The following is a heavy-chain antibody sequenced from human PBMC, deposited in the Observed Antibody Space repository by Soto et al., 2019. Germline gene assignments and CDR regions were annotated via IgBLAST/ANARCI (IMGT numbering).Heavy chain of an antibody. J-gene: IGHJ6*02. D-gene: IGHD4-4*01. CDR2: INPDGSTT. CDR1: GFTFSSYW. Sequence: GGSLRLSCAASGFTFSSYWMHWVRQAPGEGLMWVSRINPDGSTTSYADSVKGRFTISRDNAKNTLYLQMNSLRVEDTAVYYCARVPTTVTTPGMDVWGQGTTVTVSS. CDR3: ARVPTTVTTPGMDV. V-gene: IGHV3-74*01.